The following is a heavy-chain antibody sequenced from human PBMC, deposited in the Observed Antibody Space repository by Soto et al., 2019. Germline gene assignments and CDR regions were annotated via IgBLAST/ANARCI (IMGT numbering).Heavy chain of an antibody. Sequence: QVQLVQSGAEVKKPGASVKVSCMASGYTFTNYDINWVRQATGQGLEWMGWMNPNSGYTGYAQKFQGGVTMTRNTSIRTAYMELSILRSEDTAVYYCARGHSSSWLYGMDVWGQGTTVTVSS. CDR2: MNPNSGYT. CDR3: ARGHSSSWLYGMDV. J-gene: IGHJ6*02. CDR1: GYTFTNYD. D-gene: IGHD6-13*01. V-gene: IGHV1-8*01.